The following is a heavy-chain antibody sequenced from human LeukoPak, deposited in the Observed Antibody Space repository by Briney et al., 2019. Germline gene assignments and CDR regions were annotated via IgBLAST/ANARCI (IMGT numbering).Heavy chain of an antibody. CDR1: GYTFTAYY. CDR2: INPNSGGT. J-gene: IGHJ4*02. D-gene: IGHD2-2*01. V-gene: IGHV1-2*02. CDR3: ARSSSSYSPFDY. Sequence: GASVKVSCMTSGYTFTAYYIHWVRQAPGQGLEWMGWINPNSGGTNYAQKFQGRVTMTRGTSISTAYMELSRLRSDDTAVYFCARSSSSYSPFDYWGQGTLVTVSS.